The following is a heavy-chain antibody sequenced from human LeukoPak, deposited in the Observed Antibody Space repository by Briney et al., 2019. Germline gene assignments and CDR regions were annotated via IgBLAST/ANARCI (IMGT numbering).Heavy chain of an antibody. Sequence: ASVKVSCRTAGYTFNSYGITWVRQAPGQGLEWMGWISAYDGNRNSAQKFQDRVTMTTDTSTNTVYMELGSLRSDDTAVYYCARDGGYSGYNLGLNYFDYWGQGTLVTVSS. D-gene: IGHD5-12*01. CDR2: ISAYDGNR. CDR3: ARDGGYSGYNLGLNYFDY. J-gene: IGHJ4*02. V-gene: IGHV1-18*01. CDR1: GYTFNSYG.